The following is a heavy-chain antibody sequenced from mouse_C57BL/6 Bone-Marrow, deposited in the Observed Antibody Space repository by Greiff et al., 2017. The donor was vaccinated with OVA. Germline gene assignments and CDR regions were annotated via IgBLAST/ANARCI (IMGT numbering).Heavy chain of an antibody. CDR1: GYTFTDYY. CDR2: IYPGSGNT. D-gene: IGHD1-1*01. J-gene: IGHJ1*03. V-gene: IGHV1-76*01. Sequence: VQLQQSGAELVRPGASVKLSCKASGYTFTDYYINWVKQRPGQGLEWIARIYPGSGNTYYNEKFKGKATLTAEKSSSTAYMQLSSLTSEDSAVYFCASSYYYGFDVWGTGTTVTVSS. CDR3: ASSYYYGFDV.